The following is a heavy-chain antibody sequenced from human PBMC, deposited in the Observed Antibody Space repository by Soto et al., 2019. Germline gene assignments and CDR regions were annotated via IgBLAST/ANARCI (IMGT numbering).Heavy chain of an antibody. V-gene: IGHV1-2*04. D-gene: IGHD6-19*01. CDR2: INPNSGGT. J-gene: IGHJ6*02. Sequence: QVQLVQSGAEVKKPGASVKVSCKASGYTFTGYYMHWVRQAPGQGLEWMGWINPNSGGTNYAQKFQGWVTMTRDTSISTAYMELSMLRSDDTAVYYCARDLDIAVAGTWGMDVWVQGTTVTVSS. CDR3: ARDLDIAVAGTWGMDV. CDR1: GYTFTGYY.